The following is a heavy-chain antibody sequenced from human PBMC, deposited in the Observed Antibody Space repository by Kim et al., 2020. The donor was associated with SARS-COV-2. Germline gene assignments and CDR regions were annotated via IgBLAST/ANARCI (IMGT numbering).Heavy chain of an antibody. CDR3: AGVEGDLYYFDY. J-gene: IGHJ4*02. V-gene: IGHV4-31*02. Sequence: YHPSLKSRVTISVDTSKNPFSLKLGSGTAADAAVYYCAGVEGDLYYFDYWGQGTLVTVSS. D-gene: IGHD1-1*01.